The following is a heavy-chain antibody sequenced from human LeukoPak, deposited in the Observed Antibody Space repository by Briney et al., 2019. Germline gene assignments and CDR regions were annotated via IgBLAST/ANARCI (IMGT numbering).Heavy chain of an antibody. CDR3: ARASRPTVTIDPYYFDY. CDR2: GSPNSGGT. CDR1: GYTFTGYY. J-gene: IGHJ4*02. V-gene: IGHV1-2*02. D-gene: IGHD4-17*01. Sequence: ASVKVSCKASGYTFTGYYMHWVRQAPGPGLEWMGWGSPNSGGTNYPQKFQGRVTMTRDTSTTTAYMEVSRLTSDDTAVYYCARASRPTVTIDPYYFDYWGQGTLVTGSS.